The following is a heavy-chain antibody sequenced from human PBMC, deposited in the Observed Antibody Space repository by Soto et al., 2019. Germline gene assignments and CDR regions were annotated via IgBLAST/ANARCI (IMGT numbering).Heavy chain of an antibody. CDR2: IYYSGST. CDR1: GASISRGSDY. CDR3: ARDSGFGSLHA. V-gene: IGHV4-31*03. Sequence: QVQLQESGPGLVKPSQTLSLSCTVSGASISRGSDYWTWIRQRPGKDLDWIGYIYYSGSTYYNPSLKRRVTISIDTSKNQFSLNLTSVTAADTAVYYCARDSGFGSLHAWGQGTMVTVSS. J-gene: IGHJ3*01. D-gene: IGHD3-10*01.